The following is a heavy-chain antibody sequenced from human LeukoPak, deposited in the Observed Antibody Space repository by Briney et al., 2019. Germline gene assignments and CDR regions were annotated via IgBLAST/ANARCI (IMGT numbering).Heavy chain of an antibody. J-gene: IGHJ4*02. Sequence: PSETLSLTCTVSGGSISSGDYYWSWIRQPPGKGLEWIGYIYYSGSTYYNPSLKSRVTISVDTSKNQFSLKLSSVTAADTAVYYCATSVTRYYFDYWGQGTLVTVSS. D-gene: IGHD4-17*01. CDR2: IYYSGST. CDR1: GGSISSGDYY. CDR3: ATSVTRYYFDY. V-gene: IGHV4-30-4*01.